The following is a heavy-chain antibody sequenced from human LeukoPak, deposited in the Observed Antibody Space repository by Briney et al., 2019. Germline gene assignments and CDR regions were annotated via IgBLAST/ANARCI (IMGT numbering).Heavy chain of an antibody. CDR2: IYHSGST. V-gene: IGHV4-38-2*01. Sequence: SETLSLTCAVSGYSISSGYYWGWIRQPPGKGLEWIGNIYHSGSTSYNSSLKSRVTISVDTSKNQFSLELSSVTAADTAVYYCARLRSGYSSTFYYFDYWGQGTLVTVSS. J-gene: IGHJ4*02. D-gene: IGHD6-13*01. CDR3: ARLRSGYSSTFYYFDY. CDR1: GYSISSGYY.